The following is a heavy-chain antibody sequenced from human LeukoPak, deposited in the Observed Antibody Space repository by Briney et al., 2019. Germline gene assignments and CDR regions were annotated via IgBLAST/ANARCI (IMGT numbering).Heavy chain of an antibody. V-gene: IGHV4-38-2*02. CDR1: GYSISSGYY. CDR2: IYHSGST. D-gene: IGHD3-10*01. Sequence: PSETLSLTCTVSGYSISSGYYWGWIRQRPGKGLEWIGSIYHSGSTYYNPSLKSRVTISVDTSRNRFSLKLNSVTAADTAVYYCAKSNGYGLVDIWGQGTMVTVSS. J-gene: IGHJ3*02. CDR3: AKSNGYGLVDI.